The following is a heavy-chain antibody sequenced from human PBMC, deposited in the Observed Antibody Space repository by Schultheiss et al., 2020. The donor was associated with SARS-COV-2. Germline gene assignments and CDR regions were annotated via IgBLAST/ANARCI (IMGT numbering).Heavy chain of an antibody. CDR3: ARDPNHDYGGNSGWWFDP. CDR1: GGSFSDYY. D-gene: IGHD4-23*01. Sequence: SETLSLTCAVSGGSFSDYYWSWIRQSPGKGLEWIGEINHSGTTSYNPSLKSRVTVSVDTSKNQFSLKMSSMTAADTAVYYCARDPNHDYGGNSGWWFDPWGQGTLVTVSS. CDR2: INHSGTT. V-gene: IGHV4-34*01. J-gene: IGHJ5*02.